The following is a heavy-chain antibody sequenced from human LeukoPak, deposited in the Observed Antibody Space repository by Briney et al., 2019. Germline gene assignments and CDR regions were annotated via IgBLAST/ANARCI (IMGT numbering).Heavy chain of an antibody. CDR3: AIDSLYDYVWGSYRKARYFDY. D-gene: IGHD3-16*02. Sequence: GASVKVSCKASGYTFTSYDINWVRQATGQGLEWMGWMNPNSGNTGYAQKFQGRVTITRNTSISTAYMELRSLRSDDTAVYYCAIDSLYDYVWGSYRKARYFDYWGQGTLVTVSS. J-gene: IGHJ4*02. CDR1: GYTFTSYD. CDR2: MNPNSGNT. V-gene: IGHV1-8*03.